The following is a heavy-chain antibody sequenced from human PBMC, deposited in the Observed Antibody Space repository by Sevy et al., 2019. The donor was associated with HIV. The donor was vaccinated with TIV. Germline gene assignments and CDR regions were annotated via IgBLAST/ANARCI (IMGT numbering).Heavy chain of an antibody. J-gene: IGHJ6*02. CDR3: AIDQYDSCGYYYSYYGMDV. CDR2: ISAYSGNT. D-gene: IGHD3-22*01. Sequence: ASVKVSCKASGYTFTSYGINWVRQAPGQGLEWMAWISAYSGNTNYSQNLQGRVTMTTDTFTSTAYTELRILTSDDTAVYYCAIDQYDSCGYYYSYYGMDVWGQGTTVTVSS. CDR1: GYTFTSYG. V-gene: IGHV1-18*01.